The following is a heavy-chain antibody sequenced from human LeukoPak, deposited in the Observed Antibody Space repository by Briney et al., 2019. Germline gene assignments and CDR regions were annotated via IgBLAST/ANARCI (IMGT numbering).Heavy chain of an antibody. J-gene: IGHJ4*02. V-gene: IGHV1-46*01. CDR1: GYTFTSYY. CDR3: ARVGDYGSGSYSFLFDY. Sequence: ASVTVSCKASGYTFTSYYMHWVRQAPGQGLEWMGIINPSGGSTSYAQKFQGRVTMTRDTSTSTVYMELSSLRSEDTAVYYCARVGDYGSGSYSFLFDYWGQGTLVTVSS. D-gene: IGHD3-10*01. CDR2: INPSGGST.